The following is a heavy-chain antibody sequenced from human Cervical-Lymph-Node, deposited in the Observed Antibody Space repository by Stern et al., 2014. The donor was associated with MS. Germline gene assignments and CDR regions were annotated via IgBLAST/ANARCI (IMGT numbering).Heavy chain of an antibody. Sequence: VQLVESGAEVKKPGSSVKVSCKASGGTFSSYAISWVRQAPGQGLEWMGGIIPICGKANYAQQVQGRVTITADESTSTAYMELSSLRSEDTAVYYCARDRVTAMVSWFDPWGQGTLVTVSS. J-gene: IGHJ5*02. D-gene: IGHD5-18*01. V-gene: IGHV1-69*01. CDR2: IIPICGKA. CDR3: ARDRVTAMVSWFDP. CDR1: GGTFSSYA.